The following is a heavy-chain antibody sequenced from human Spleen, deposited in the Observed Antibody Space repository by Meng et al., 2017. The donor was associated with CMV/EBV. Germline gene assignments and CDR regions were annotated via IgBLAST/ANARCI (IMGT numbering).Heavy chain of an antibody. Sequence: SETLSLTCTVSGGSISGTTYYWGWIRQSPGKALEWIGSIYYSGSTYYNPSLNSRVTISLDTPKNQFSLTLRSVTAADMAVYYCAKEYEFYEVWGQGTLVTVSS. CDR1: GGSISGTTYY. CDR2: IYYSGST. D-gene: IGHD2/OR15-2a*01. V-gene: IGHV4-39*07. CDR3: AKEYEFYEV. J-gene: IGHJ4*02.